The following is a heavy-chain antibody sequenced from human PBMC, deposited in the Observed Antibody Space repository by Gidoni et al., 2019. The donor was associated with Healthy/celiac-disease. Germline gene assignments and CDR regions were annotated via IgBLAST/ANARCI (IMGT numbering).Heavy chain of an antibody. V-gene: IGHV1-69*01. CDR2: IIPIFGTA. CDR1: GRTFSSYA. D-gene: IGHD4-17*01. Sequence: QVQLVQSGAEVKKPGSSVKVSCKSSGRTFSSYAISWVRQAPGQGLEWMGGIIPIFGTANYAQKFQGRVTITADESTSTAYMELSSLRSEDTAVYYCARDPRGDYGDYGDFQHWGQGTLVTVSS. CDR3: ARDPRGDYGDYGDFQH. J-gene: IGHJ1*01.